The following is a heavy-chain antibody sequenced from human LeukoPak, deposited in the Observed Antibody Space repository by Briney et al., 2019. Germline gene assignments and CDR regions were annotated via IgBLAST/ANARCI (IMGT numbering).Heavy chain of an antibody. Sequence: PGGSLRLSCAASGFTFSSYSMNWVRQAPGKGLEWVAVISYDGSNKYYADSVKGRFTISRDNSKNTLYLQMNSLRAEDTAVYYCARGNHEVRDPGDYYYYGMDVWGQGTTVTVSS. CDR3: ARGNHEVRDPGDYYYYGMDV. J-gene: IGHJ6*02. CDR1: GFTFSSYS. V-gene: IGHV3-30*03. CDR2: ISYDGSNK. D-gene: IGHD3-10*01.